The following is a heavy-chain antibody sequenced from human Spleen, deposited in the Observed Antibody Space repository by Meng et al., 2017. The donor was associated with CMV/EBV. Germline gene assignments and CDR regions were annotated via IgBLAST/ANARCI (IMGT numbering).Heavy chain of an antibody. Sequence: GGSLRLSCAASGFTFSAYGMHWVRQAPGKGLEWVAFIDYDGSDEYHADSVKGRFTISRDNSENTLYLQMNSLRAEDTAVYYCARRSGYSSSSGAFDIWGQGTMVTVSS. J-gene: IGHJ3*02. CDR3: ARRSGYSSSSGAFDI. CDR2: IDYDGSDE. CDR1: GFTFSAYG. V-gene: IGHV3-33*01. D-gene: IGHD6-6*01.